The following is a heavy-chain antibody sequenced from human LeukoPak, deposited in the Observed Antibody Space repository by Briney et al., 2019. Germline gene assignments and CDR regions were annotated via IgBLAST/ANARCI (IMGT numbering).Heavy chain of an antibody. CDR1: GGTFSSYA. V-gene: IGHV1-69*13. Sequence: TVKVSCKASGGTFSSYAISWVRQAPGQGLEWMGGIIPIFGTANYAQKFQGRVTITADESTSTAYMELSSLRSEDTAVYYCARDGTHCSGGSCFDYWGQGTLVTVSS. D-gene: IGHD2-15*01. CDR2: IIPIFGTA. CDR3: ARDGTHCSGGSCFDY. J-gene: IGHJ4*02.